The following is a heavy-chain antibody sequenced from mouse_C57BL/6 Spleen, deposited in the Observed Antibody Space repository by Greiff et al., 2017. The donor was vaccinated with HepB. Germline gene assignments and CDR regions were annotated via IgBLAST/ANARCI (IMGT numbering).Heavy chain of an antibody. V-gene: IGHV14-2*01. CDR3: ARLLLRTTYFDV. D-gene: IGHD1-1*01. J-gene: IGHJ1*03. CDR2: IDPEDGGT. Sequence: VQLQQSGAELVKPGASVKLSCTASGFNIKDYYMHWVKQRTEQGLEWIGRIDPEDGGTKYAPKFQGKATITADTSSNTAYLQLSSLTSEDTAVYYCARLLLRTTYFDVWGTGTTVTVSS. CDR1: GFNIKDYY.